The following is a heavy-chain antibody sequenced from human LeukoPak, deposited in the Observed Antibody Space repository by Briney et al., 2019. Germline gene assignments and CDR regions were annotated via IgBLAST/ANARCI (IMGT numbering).Heavy chain of an antibody. CDR3: AGGGDSGGYYYPMFDY. D-gene: IGHD3-22*01. CDR2: IYHSGST. V-gene: IGHV4-30-2*01. Sequence: PQTLSLTCAVSGGSISSGGYSWSWIRQPPGKGLEWIGYIYHSGSTYYNPSLKSRVTISVDRSKNQFSLKLSSVTAADTAVYYCAGGGDSGGYYYPMFDYWGQGTLVTVSS. CDR1: GGSISSGGYS. J-gene: IGHJ4*02.